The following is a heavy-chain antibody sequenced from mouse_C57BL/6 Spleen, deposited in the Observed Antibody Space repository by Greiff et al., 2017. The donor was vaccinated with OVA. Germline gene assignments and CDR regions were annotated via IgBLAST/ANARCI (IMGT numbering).Heavy chain of an antibody. D-gene: IGHD2-2*01. CDR1: GFTFSSYA. CDR2: ISDGGSYT. CDR3: ARGYYGYDRYFDV. Sequence: EVKLMESGGGLVKPGGSLKLSCAASGFTFSSYAMSWVRQTPEKRLEWVATISDGGSYTYYPDNVKGRFTISRDNAKNNLYLQMSHLKSEDTAMYYCARGYYGYDRYFDVWGTGTTVTVSS. J-gene: IGHJ1*03. V-gene: IGHV5-4*03.